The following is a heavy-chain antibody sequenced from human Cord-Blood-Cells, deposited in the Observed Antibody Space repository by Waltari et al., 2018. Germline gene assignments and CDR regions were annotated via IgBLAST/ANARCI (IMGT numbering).Heavy chain of an antibody. CDR1: GYTFTSYY. CDR2: SNPSGGST. D-gene: IGHD2-2*01. Sequence: QVQLVQSGAEVKKPGASVKVSCKASGYTFTSYYMHWVRQAPGQGLEWMGISNPSGGSTSYAQKFQGRVTMTRDTSTSTVYMELSSLRSEDTAVYYCARDLYCSSTSCYHFDYWGQGTLVTVSS. V-gene: IGHV1-46*01. J-gene: IGHJ4*02. CDR3: ARDLYCSSTSCYHFDY.